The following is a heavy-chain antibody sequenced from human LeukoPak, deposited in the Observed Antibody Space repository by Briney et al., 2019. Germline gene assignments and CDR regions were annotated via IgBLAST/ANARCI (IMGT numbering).Heavy chain of an antibody. CDR2: ISCLGTKI. D-gene: IGHD4-11*01. V-gene: IGHV3-48*03. CDR1: GFTFSSSE. Sequence: RGSLRLSCAASGFTFSSSEINWVSQAPGKGLEWVSYISCLGTKIYYADSVKGRFTMSRDNAKNSLYLQMNSLRAEDTAIYYCARERVTTGGDACGIWGHGTMVTVSS. CDR3: ARERVTTGGDACGI. J-gene: IGHJ3*02.